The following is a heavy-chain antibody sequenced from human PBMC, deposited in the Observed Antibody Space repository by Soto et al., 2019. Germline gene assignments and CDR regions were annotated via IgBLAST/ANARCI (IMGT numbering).Heavy chain of an antibody. Sequence: SVKVSCKASGGTSISYAMSWVAQAPGQGLEWMGGLNPIFGTANYAQKFQGRVTITADKSTGKVYMEMRSLRSDDTAVYYCATALRPIAAKARGLKPYYYYYAMDGGGQGTTVTVSS. D-gene: IGHD6-13*01. J-gene: IGHJ6*02. CDR3: ATALRPIAAKARGLKPYYYYYAMDG. CDR1: GGTSISYA. CDR2: LNPIFGTA. V-gene: IGHV1-69*06.